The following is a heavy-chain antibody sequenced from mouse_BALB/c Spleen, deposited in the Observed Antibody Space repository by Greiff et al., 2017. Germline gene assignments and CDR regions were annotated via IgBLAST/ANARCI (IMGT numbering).Heavy chain of an antibody. CDR2: ISTYYGDA. CDR1: GYTFTDYA. Sequence: QVHVKQSGAELVRPGVSVKISCKGSGYTFTDYAMHWVKQSHAKSLEWIGVISTYYGDASYNQKFKGKATMTVDKSSSTAYMELARLTSEDSAIYYCARSGGSSHYYAMDYWGQGTSVTVSS. J-gene: IGHJ4*01. D-gene: IGHD1-1*01. V-gene: IGHV1S137*01. CDR3: ARSGGSSHYYAMDY.